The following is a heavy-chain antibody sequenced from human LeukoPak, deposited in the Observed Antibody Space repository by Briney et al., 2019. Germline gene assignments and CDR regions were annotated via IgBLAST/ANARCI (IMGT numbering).Heavy chain of an antibody. CDR3: ARSSVEMATMYYYYYMDV. CDR1: GGSFSGYY. Sequence: SETLSLTCAVYGGSFSGYYWSWIRQPPGKGLEWIGEINHSGSTNYNPSLKSRVTISVDTSKNQFSLKLSSVTAADTAVYYCARSSVEMATMYYYYYMDVWGKGTTVTVSS. V-gene: IGHV4-34*01. J-gene: IGHJ6*03. CDR2: INHSGST. D-gene: IGHD5-24*01.